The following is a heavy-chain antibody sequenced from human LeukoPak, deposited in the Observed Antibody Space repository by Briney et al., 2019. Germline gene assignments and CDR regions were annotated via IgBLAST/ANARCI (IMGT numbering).Heavy chain of an antibody. V-gene: IGHV3-23*01. J-gene: IGHJ4*02. CDR2: FSGSGGST. Sequence: GGSLRLSCAASGFTFSSFAKSWVRQAPGKGLECISGFSGSGGSTYYADSVKGRFTVSRDNSKNTLYLQMNSLRAEDTAVYYCAKVASGSYYNWPFDYWGQGTLVTVSS. D-gene: IGHD1-26*01. CDR1: GFTFSSFA. CDR3: AKVASGSYYNWPFDY.